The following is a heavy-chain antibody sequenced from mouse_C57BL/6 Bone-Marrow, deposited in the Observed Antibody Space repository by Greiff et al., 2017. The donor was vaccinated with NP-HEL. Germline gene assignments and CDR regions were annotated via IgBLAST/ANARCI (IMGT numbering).Heavy chain of an antibody. D-gene: IGHD1-1*01. V-gene: IGHV1-59*01. CDR1: GYTFTSYW. Sequence: QVQLQQPGAELVRPGTSVKLSCKASGYTFTSYWMHWVKQRPGQGLEWIGVIDPSDSYTNYNQKFKGKATLTVDTSSSTAYMQLSSLTSEDSAVYYCASEGGLLRGYWGQGTTLTVSS. CDR3: ASEGGLLRGY. J-gene: IGHJ2*01. CDR2: IDPSDSYT.